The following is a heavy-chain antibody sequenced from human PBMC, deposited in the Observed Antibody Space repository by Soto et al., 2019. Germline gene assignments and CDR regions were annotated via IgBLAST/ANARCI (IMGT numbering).Heavy chain of an antibody. Sequence: QVQLLQSGAEVKKPESSVKDSCKAPGGTFSTYAISWGRQAPGQGLEWMGGIIPMFGTANYAQRFQDRVTITSVDSTKTVYMEVSGLRCDDTAVYFCASGIQLWLRRINNGYSGWGQGALVTVSS. CDR2: IIPMFGTA. CDR3: ASGIQLWLRRINNGYSG. D-gene: IGHD5-18*01. J-gene: IGHJ4*02. CDR1: GGTFSTYA. V-gene: IGHV1-69*05.